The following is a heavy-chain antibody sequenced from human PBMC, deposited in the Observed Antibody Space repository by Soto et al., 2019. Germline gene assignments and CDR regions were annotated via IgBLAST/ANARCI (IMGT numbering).Heavy chain of an antibody. CDR1: GFTFSTSW. Sequence: LRLSCAASGFTFSTSWVNWVRQAPGKGLEWVSSISSTSSYTHYSDSVKGRFTISRDNANNSLFLQMNSLRAEDTATYYCARDLALAGNYWGQGVLVTVSS. CDR3: ARDLALAGNY. CDR2: ISSTSSYT. V-gene: IGHV3-21*01. D-gene: IGHD6-19*01. J-gene: IGHJ4*02.